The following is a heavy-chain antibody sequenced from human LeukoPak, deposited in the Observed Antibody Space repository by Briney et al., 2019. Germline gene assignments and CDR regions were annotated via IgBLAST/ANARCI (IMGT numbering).Heavy chain of an antibody. CDR1: GFTFTSYA. CDR2: ISVSGVST. V-gene: IGHV3-23*01. J-gene: IGHJ4*02. CDR3: AKLVDY. Sequence: GGSLRLSCAASGFTFTSYAMSWVRQTPGKALEWVSTISVSGVSTYYADSVKGRFTISSDNSKNTLFLRMNSLRAEDTAIYYCAKLVDYWGQGTLVTVSS.